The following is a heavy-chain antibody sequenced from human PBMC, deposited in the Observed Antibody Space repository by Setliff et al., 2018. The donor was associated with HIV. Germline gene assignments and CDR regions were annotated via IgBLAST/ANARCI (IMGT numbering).Heavy chain of an antibody. CDR2: IYNSVTT. D-gene: IGHD6-19*01. CDR3: ARVGGQWLSEYYYYYGMDV. CDR1: GASVNYNT. Sequence: SQTLSLTCSVSGASVNYNTWSWIRQAPGKGLQWIGFIYNSVTTNYNPSLKSRVTVSVDTSKNQFSLKLTSVTAADTAVYYCARVGGQWLSEYYYYYGMDVWGQGTTVTVSS. V-gene: IGHV4-59*02. J-gene: IGHJ6*02.